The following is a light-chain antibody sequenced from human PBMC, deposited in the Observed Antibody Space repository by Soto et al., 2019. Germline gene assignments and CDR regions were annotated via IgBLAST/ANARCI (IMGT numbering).Light chain of an antibody. CDR1: HDISTY. Sequence: DIPLTQSPSLLSASVGDRVTITCRASHDISTYLAWYQQKPGKAPKLMIYEASTLQSGVPSRFSGSGSGTVFTLTISGLLPEDFATYHCQQLNTLPFTFGQGTRLDTK. J-gene: IGKJ5*01. CDR2: EAS. CDR3: QQLNTLPFT. V-gene: IGKV1-9*01.